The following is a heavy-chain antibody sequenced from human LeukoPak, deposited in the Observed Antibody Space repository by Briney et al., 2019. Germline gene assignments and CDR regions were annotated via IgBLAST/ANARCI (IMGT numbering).Heavy chain of an antibody. CDR3: ARAPEMATIRYYFDY. J-gene: IGHJ4*02. CDR1: GFSFSNYW. V-gene: IGHV3-7*01. Sequence: PGGSLRLSCAASGFSFSNYWMSWVRQAPGRGLEWVANIKQDGSEKYYVDSVKGRFTISRDNAKNSLYLQMNSLRDEDTAFYYCARAPEMATIRYYFDYWAREPWSPSPQ. CDR2: IKQDGSEK. D-gene: IGHD5-24*01.